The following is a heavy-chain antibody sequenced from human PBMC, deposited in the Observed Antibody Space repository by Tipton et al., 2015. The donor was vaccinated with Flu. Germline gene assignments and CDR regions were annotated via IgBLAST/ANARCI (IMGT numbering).Heavy chain of an antibody. CDR1: GFTFSSYS. D-gene: IGHD6-19*01. V-gene: IGHV3-21*01. CDR2: ISSSSSYI. J-gene: IGHJ6*03. Sequence: GSLRLSCAASGFTFSSYSMNWVRQAPGKGLEWVSSISSSSSYIYYADSVKGRFTISRDNAKNSLYLQMNSLRAEDTAVYYCAREAVAVAFYYYYYMDVWGKGTTVTVSS. CDR3: AREAVAVAFYYYYYMDV.